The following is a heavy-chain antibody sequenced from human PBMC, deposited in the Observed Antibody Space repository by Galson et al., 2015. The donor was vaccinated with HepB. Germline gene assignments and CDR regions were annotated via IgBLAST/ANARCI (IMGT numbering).Heavy chain of an antibody. Sequence: SLRLSCAASGFTFSNAWMSWVRQAPGKGLEWVGRIKSKADGGTTDYAAPVKGRFTISRDDSKNTLYLQMNSLKTEDTAVYYCTTFGNYYGSRRGHWYFDLWGRGTLVTVSS. D-gene: IGHD3-10*01. CDR3: TTFGNYYGSRRGHWYFDL. V-gene: IGHV3-15*01. CDR1: GFTFSNAW. CDR2: IKSKADGGTT. J-gene: IGHJ2*01.